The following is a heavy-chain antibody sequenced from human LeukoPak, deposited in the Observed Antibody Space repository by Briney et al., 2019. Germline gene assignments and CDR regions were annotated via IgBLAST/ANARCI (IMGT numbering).Heavy chain of an antibody. Sequence: PGGSLRLSCAASESTVSSNYMSWVRQAPGKGLEWVSVIYSGGSTYYADSVKGRFTISRDNSKNTLYLQMNSLRAEDTAVYYCARVLAAAGLILDYWGQGTLVTVSS. CDR1: ESTVSSNY. J-gene: IGHJ4*02. CDR3: ARVLAAAGLILDY. V-gene: IGHV3-53*01. CDR2: IYSGGST. D-gene: IGHD6-13*01.